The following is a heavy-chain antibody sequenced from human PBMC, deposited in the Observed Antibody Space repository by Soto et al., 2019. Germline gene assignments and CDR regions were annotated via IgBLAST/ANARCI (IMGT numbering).Heavy chain of an antibody. Sequence: SETLSLTCTVSGGSISSYYWSWIRQPPGKGLEWIGYIYYSGSTNYNPSLKSRVTISVDTSKNQFSLKLSSVTAADTAVYYCARQDIVVVPAAKYYYYYYMDVWGKGTTVTVSS. CDR3: ARQDIVVVPAAKYYYYYYMDV. CDR2: IYYSGST. V-gene: IGHV4-59*08. D-gene: IGHD2-2*01. CDR1: GGSISSYY. J-gene: IGHJ6*03.